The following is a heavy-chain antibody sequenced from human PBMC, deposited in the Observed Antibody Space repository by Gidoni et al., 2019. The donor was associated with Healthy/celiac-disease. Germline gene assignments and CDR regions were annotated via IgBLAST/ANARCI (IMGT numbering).Heavy chain of an antibody. CDR1: GFNFSSYA. V-gene: IGHV3-23*01. D-gene: IGHD3-3*01. CDR3: AKDGARLRFLEWFALPDY. J-gene: IGHJ4*02. CDR2: ISCSGGST. Sequence: EVQLLESGGGLVQPGGSLRLSCSASGFNFSSYAMSWVRQAPGKGLEWVSAISCSGGSTYYADSVKGRFTISRDNSKNTLYLQMNSLRAEDTAVYYCAKDGARLRFLEWFALPDYWGQGTLVTVSS.